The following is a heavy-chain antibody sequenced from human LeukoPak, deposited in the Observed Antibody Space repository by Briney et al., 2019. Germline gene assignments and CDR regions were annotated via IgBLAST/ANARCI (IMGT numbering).Heavy chain of an antibody. CDR1: GGTFSSYA. CDR2: IIPIFGTA. J-gene: IGHJ5*02. V-gene: IGHV1-69*13. Sequence: SVKVSCKASGGTFSSYAISWVRQAPRQGLEWMGGIIPIFGTANYAQKFQGRVTITADESTSTAYMELSSLRSEDTAVYYCARCGEGYCTNGVCYTRDNWFDPWGQGTLVTVSS. D-gene: IGHD2-8*01. CDR3: ARCGEGYCTNGVCYTRDNWFDP.